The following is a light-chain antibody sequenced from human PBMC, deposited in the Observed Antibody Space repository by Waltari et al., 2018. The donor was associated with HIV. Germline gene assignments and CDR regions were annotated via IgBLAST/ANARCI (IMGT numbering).Light chain of an antibody. V-gene: IGLV1-47*01. CDR1: NSNVRNNY. Sequence: QSLLAQPRSVSGTPGQRVNISCSGSNSNVRNNYVYWYQQVPGVAPKLLIYRKNQRPSGVPDRFSGSKSGTSASLAISGVRTEDEGDYYCAAWDDRLSGRLFGGGTKVTVL. CDR3: AAWDDRLSGRL. CDR2: RKN. J-gene: IGLJ2*01.